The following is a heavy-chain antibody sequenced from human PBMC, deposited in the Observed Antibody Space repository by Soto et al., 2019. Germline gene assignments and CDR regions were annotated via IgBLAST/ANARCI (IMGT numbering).Heavy chain of an antibody. D-gene: IGHD3-10*01. CDR1: GGSVSSGSYY. CDR2: IYYSGST. CDR3: ARFSSGEDAFDI. V-gene: IGHV4-61*01. Sequence: LSLTCTVSGGSVSSGSYYWRWIRQPPGKGLEWIGYIYYSGSTNYNTSLKSRVTISVDTSKNQFSLKLSSVTAADTAVYYCARFSSGEDAFDIWGQGTMVTVSS. J-gene: IGHJ3*02.